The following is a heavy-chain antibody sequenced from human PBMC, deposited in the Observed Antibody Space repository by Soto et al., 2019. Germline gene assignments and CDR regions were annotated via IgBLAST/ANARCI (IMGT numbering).Heavy chain of an antibody. Sequence: ASVKVSCKASGCSFRRNGISWVGQAPGQGLEWMGGIIPMFGTPNYGQKFRGRVTINADESTSTAYMDLSSLRSDDTAIYYCVRGTRDCSSVSCYTPQGSFYYGMEVWGQGTTVIVSS. CDR1: GCSFRRNG. CDR2: IIPMFGTP. D-gene: IGHD2-2*02. V-gene: IGHV1-69*13. J-gene: IGHJ6*01. CDR3: VRGTRDCSSVSCYTPQGSFYYGMEV.